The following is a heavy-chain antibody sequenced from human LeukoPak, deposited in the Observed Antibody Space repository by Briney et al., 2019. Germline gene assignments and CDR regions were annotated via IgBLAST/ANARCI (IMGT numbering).Heavy chain of an antibody. Sequence: GGSLRLSCAASGFTFSSYSMNWVRQAPGKGLGWVSCISSSSSYIYYADSVKGRFTISRDNAKNSLYLQMNSLRAEDTAVYYCARAPYYYDSSGYYYIDYWGQGTLVTVSS. J-gene: IGHJ4*02. CDR1: GFTFSSYS. D-gene: IGHD3-22*01. V-gene: IGHV3-21*01. CDR3: ARAPYYYDSSGYYYIDY. CDR2: ISSSSSYI.